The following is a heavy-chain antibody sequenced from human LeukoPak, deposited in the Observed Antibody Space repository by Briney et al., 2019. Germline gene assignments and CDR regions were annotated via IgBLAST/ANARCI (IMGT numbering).Heavy chain of an antibody. D-gene: IGHD1-1*01. V-gene: IGHV1-8*01. CDR1: GYSFANFD. Sequence: ASVKVSCKASGYSFANFDINWVRQATGQGLEWVGFIKPEYTGYARRFQGRVTMTMNTSMRTAYMELSSLRSEDTAVYYCAWYIPDAGFDIWGQGTMVTVSS. CDR3: AWYIPDAGFDI. J-gene: IGHJ3*02. CDR2: IKPEYT.